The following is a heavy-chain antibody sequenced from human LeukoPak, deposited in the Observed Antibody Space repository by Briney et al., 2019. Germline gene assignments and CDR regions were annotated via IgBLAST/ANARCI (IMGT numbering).Heavy chain of an antibody. V-gene: IGHV4-61*02. Sequence: SQTLSLTCTVSVGSISSGSYYWSWIRQPAGKGLEWIGRIYTSGSTNYNASLKSRVTISVDTSKNQFSLKLSSVTAADTAVYYCARAKIYWSGYYYFDYWGQGTLVTVSS. CDR3: ARAKIYWSGYYYFDY. CDR1: VGSISSGSYY. CDR2: IYTSGST. J-gene: IGHJ4*02. D-gene: IGHD3-3*01.